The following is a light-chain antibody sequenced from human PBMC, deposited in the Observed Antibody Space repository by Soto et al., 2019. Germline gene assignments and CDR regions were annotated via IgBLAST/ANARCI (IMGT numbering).Light chain of an antibody. J-gene: IGKJ4*01. Sequence: AIQLTQSPSSLSASVGDRVTITCRASQGISSALAWYQQKPGKAPKLLIYDASSLESGVPSRFSGSGSGTDFTLTISSLQPEDFQTYYCHQFNSYLRTFGGGTKVEIK. V-gene: IGKV1-13*02. CDR2: DAS. CDR3: HQFNSYLRT. CDR1: QGISSA.